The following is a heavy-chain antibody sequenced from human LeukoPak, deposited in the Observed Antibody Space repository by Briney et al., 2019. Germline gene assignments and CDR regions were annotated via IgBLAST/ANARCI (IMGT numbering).Heavy chain of an antibody. CDR2: ISPSSGAAYESI. D-gene: IGHD5-12*01. CDR3: ARGWGGYSSYPPDY. J-gene: IGHJ4*02. CDR1: GFSLSDYN. V-gene: IGHV3-48*01. Sequence: GGSLRRSCVSSGFSLSDYNMIWVRQAPGMGLKSISYISPSSGAAYESIYYSISAKGRFTISRDIASNSLLLQMSSLRVEDTAVYYCARGWGGYSSYPPDYWGQGILVIVSS.